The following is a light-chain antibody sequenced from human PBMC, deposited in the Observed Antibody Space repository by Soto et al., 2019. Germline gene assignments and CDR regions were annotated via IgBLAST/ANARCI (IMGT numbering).Light chain of an antibody. J-gene: IGLJ1*01. CDR2: GNI. V-gene: IGLV1-40*01. CDR3: QSYDRTLSARYV. Sequence: QSVLTQPPSVSGAPGQRVTISCTGSSSNIGAGYDVHWYQQRPGTAPKLLIFGNINRLSGVPDRFSGSKSGTSASLAITGLQAEDEGDYYCQSYDRTLSARYVFGTGTKVTVL. CDR1: SSNIGAGYD.